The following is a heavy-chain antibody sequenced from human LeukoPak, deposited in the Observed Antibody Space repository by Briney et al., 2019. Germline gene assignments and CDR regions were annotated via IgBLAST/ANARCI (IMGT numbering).Heavy chain of an antibody. CDR2: IYYSGST. Sequence: SETLSLTCTVSGGSISSYYWSWLRQPPGKGLEWIGYIYYSGSTNYNPSLKSRVTISVDTSKNQFSLKLSSVTAADTAVYYCARALRITMVRGVVDAFDIWGQGTMVTVSS. CDR1: GGSISSYY. CDR3: ARALRITMVRGVVDAFDI. V-gene: IGHV4-59*01. D-gene: IGHD3-10*01. J-gene: IGHJ3*02.